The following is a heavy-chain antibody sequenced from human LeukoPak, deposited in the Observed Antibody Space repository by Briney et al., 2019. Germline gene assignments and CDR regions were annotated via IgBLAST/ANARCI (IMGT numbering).Heavy chain of an antibody. V-gene: IGHV4-38-2*01. D-gene: IGHD3-16*01. CDR3: ARYDSRGSASTRFDY. CDR1: GYSLGKNYY. Sequence: SETLSLTCAVSGYSLGKNYYWGWIRQPPGKELQWIGRIYGTGSTSYNPSLMNRVTMSVDTSENHSSLKLTSVTAADTAVYYCARYDSRGSASTRFDYWGQGILVTISS. CDR2: IYGTGST. J-gene: IGHJ4*02.